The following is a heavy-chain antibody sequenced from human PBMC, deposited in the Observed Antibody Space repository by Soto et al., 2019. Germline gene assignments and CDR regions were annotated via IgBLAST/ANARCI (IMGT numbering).Heavy chain of an antibody. V-gene: IGHV4-34*01. CDR1: GGSFSGYY. CDR3: RYSSTSGGDFFDY. Sequence: SETLSLTCGVYGGSFSGYYWSWIRQPPGKGLEWIGEINHSGSTHYNPSLKSRVTVSVDTSKNQFSLKLSSVTAADTAAYYCRYSSTSGGDFFDYWGQGTLVTVSS. J-gene: IGHJ4*02. D-gene: IGHD6-6*01. CDR2: INHSGST.